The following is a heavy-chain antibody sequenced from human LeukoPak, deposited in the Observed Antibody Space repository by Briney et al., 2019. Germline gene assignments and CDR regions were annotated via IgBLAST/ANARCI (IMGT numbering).Heavy chain of an antibody. CDR2: INPNSGGT. D-gene: IGHD3-22*01. V-gene: IGHV1-2*02. CDR3: ARGGTYYYDSSGSQKGDY. Sequence: ASVTVSCKASGYTFTGYYMHWVRQAPGQGLEWMGWINPNSGGTNYAQKFQGRVTMTRDTSISTAYMELSRLRSDDTAVYYCARGGTYYYDSSGSQKGDYWGQGTLVTVSS. J-gene: IGHJ4*02. CDR1: GYTFTGYY.